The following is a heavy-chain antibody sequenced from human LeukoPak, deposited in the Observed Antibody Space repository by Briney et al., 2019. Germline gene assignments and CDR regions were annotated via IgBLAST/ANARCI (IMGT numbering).Heavy chain of an antibody. Sequence: PGVSLRLSCAASGFTFSGYWMSWVRRAPGKGLEWVANIKEDGSEKYYVDSVKGRFTISRDNARNSLYLQMNSLRAEDTAVYHCARDFKTEDQGAFDIWGQGTVVSVSS. V-gene: IGHV3-7*01. CDR1: GFTFSGYW. CDR2: IKEDGSEK. CDR3: ARDFKTEDQGAFDI. D-gene: IGHD7-27*01. J-gene: IGHJ3*02.